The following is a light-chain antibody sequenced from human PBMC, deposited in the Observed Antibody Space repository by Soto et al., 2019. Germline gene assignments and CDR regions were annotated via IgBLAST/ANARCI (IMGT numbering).Light chain of an antibody. V-gene: IGKV3-20*01. CDR3: QQYGSSPLT. CDR2: GAS. Sequence: EIVLTQSPGTLSLSPGDRATISCRASQSVSSNYLAWYQQKPGQAPRLLIYGASSRATGIPNRFSGSGSGTDFTLTTFRLEPEDFAVYYCQQYGSSPLTFGGGTKVDIK. J-gene: IGKJ4*01. CDR1: QSVSSNY.